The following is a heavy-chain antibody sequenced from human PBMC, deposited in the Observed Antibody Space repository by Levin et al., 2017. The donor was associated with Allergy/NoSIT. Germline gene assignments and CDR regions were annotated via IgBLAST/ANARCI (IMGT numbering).Heavy chain of an antibody. V-gene: IGHV3-30*18. CDR3: AKDLNWNYYYGMDV. CDR1: GFTFSSYG. J-gene: IGHJ6*02. D-gene: IGHD1-1*01. CDR2: ISYDGSNK. Sequence: SGGSLRLSCAASGFTFSSYGMHWVRQAPGKGLEWVAVISYDGSNKYYADSVKGRFTISRDNSKNTLYLQMNSLRAEDTAVYYCAKDLNWNYYYGMDVWGQGTTVTVSS.